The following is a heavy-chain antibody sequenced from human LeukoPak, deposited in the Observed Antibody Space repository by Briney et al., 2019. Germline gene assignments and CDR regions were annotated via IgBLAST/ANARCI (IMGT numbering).Heavy chain of an antibody. V-gene: IGHV5-51*01. CDR3: ARQTAMGRSGDY. J-gene: IGHJ4*02. Sequence: GESLKISCKASGYSFTSYWIGWVRQVPGKGLEWMGIIDPSDSEARYTPSFQGQVTISVDKSLTTAYLQWNSLKASDTAMYYCARQTAMGRSGDYWGQGTLVNVSS. CDR1: GYSFTSYW. D-gene: IGHD5-18*01. CDR2: IDPSDSEA.